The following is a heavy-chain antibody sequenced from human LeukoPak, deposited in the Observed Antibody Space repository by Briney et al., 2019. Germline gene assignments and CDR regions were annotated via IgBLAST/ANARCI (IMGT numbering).Heavy chain of an antibody. Sequence: SQTLSLTCAISGDSVSSNSAAWNWIRQSPSRGLEWLGRTYYRSKWYNDYAVSVKSRITINPDTSKDQFSLQLNSVTPEDTAVYYCAREWGTGGYSSSWYWVRVSAPFDYWGQGTLVTVSS. CDR2: TYYRSKWYN. CDR1: GDSVSSNSAA. CDR3: AREWGTGGYSSSWYWVRVSAPFDY. D-gene: IGHD6-13*01. V-gene: IGHV6-1*01. J-gene: IGHJ4*02.